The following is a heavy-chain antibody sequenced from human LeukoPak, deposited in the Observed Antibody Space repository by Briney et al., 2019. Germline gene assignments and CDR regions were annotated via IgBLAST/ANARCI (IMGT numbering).Heavy chain of an antibody. CDR1: GGSISSGDYY. D-gene: IGHD5/OR15-5a*01. V-gene: IGHV4-30-4*02. J-gene: IGHJ6*02. CDR2: IYYSGST. Sequence: SETLSLTCTVSGGSISSGDYYWSWIRQPPGKGLEWIGYIYYSGSTYYNPSLKSRVTISVDTSKNQFSLKLSSVTAADTAVYYCARVGLRDHGMDVWGQGTTVTVSS. CDR3: ARVGLRDHGMDV.